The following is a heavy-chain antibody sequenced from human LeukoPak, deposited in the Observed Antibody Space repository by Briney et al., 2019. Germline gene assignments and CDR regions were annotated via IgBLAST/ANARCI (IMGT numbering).Heavy chain of an antibody. J-gene: IGHJ3*02. CDR2: INTSGGST. V-gene: IGHV1-46*01. CDR3: ARDQDYGGNPNDAFDI. D-gene: IGHD4-23*01. CDR1: GYTYTGYR. Sequence: ASVKVSCKASGYTYTGYRMHWVRQAPGQGLERMVIINTSGGSTRYAQKFQDRVTMTRDTSTSTVYMELSSLRSEDTAVYYCARDQDYGGNPNDAFDIWGQGTMVTVSS.